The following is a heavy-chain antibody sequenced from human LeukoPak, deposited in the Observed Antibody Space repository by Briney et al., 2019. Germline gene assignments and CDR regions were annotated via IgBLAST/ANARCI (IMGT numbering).Heavy chain of an antibody. CDR3: ARGRMDYDILTGYHYFDY. V-gene: IGHV4-59*08. CDR2: IYYSGST. D-gene: IGHD3-9*01. J-gene: IGHJ4*02. Sequence: SETLSLTCTVSGGSISSYYWSWIRQPPGKGLEWIGYIYYSGSTNYNPSLKSRVTKSVDTSKNQFSLKLSSVTAADTAVYYCARGRMDYDILTGYHYFDYWGQGTLVTVSS. CDR1: GGSISSYY.